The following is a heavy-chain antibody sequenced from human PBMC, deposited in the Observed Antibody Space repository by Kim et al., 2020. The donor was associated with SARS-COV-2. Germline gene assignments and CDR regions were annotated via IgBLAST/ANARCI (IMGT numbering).Heavy chain of an antibody. V-gene: IGHV4-34*01. Sequence: NPSRKSRVTISVDTSRNEFSLKLTSVTAADTAVYYCANGGNYCSGGSCFDYWGQGTLVTVSS. CDR3: ANGGNYCSGGSCFDY. D-gene: IGHD2-15*01. J-gene: IGHJ4*02.